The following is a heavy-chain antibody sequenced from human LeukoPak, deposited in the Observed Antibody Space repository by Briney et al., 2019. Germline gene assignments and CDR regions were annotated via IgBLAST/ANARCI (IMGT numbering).Heavy chain of an antibody. J-gene: IGHJ4*02. CDR2: ILYDGSNN. CDR1: GFTFSSYP. Sequence: GGSLRLSCAASGFTFSSYPMHWVRQPPGKGLEWVAVILYDGSNNYIADSVKGRFTISRDNSKNTLYLQMNSLRAEDTAVYYCARVGHAGPSYYGSGSYYEFWGQGTLVTVSS. D-gene: IGHD3-10*01. CDR3: ARVGHAGPSYYGSGSYYEF. V-gene: IGHV3-30-3*01.